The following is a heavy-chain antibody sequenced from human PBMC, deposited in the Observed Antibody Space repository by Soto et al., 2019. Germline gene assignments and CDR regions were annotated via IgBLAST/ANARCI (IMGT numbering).Heavy chain of an antibody. CDR1: GFTFSNFG. V-gene: IGHV3-30*18. CDR2: ISYDGSNK. D-gene: IGHD6-25*01. CDR3: AKDLHSSGWDPYNFHX. J-gene: IGHJ4*02. Sequence: EGSLRVSCAASGFTFSNFGMHWVRQAPGKGLEWVSLISYDGSNKYYADSVKVRFTISRDSTKNTLSLQINSLRAEDSAVYYCAKDLHSSGWDPYNFHXWGQGTRFTVSX.